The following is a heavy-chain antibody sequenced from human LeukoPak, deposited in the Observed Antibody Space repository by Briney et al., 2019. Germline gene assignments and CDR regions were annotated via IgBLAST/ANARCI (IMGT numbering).Heavy chain of an antibody. CDR2: ASTDGAKS. J-gene: IGHJ3*02. CDR3: AKEIDTLGTNAFDI. D-gene: IGHD2-15*01. Sequence: GLSLTLSCAVAAFRLDDFAMHWVRQPQGNGLEWVSLASTDGAKSYCAESVRGRFTISRDNSKNSLYLQMNNLRSEDTAFYYCAKEIDTLGTNAFDIWGHGTLVTVSS. V-gene: IGHV3-43*02. CDR1: AFRLDDFA.